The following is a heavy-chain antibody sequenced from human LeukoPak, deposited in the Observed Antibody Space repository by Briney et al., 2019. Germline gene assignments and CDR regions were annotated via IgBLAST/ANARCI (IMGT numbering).Heavy chain of an antibody. Sequence: SETLSLTCAVYGGSFSGYYWSWIRQPPGKGLEWIGEINHSGSTNYNPSLKSRVTISVDTSKNQFSLKLSSVTAADTAVYYCARGRYRRVTGIDYWGRGTLVTVSS. V-gene: IGHV4-34*01. CDR2: INHSGST. CDR3: ARGRYRRVTGIDY. CDR1: GGSFSGYY. D-gene: IGHD5-18*01. J-gene: IGHJ4*02.